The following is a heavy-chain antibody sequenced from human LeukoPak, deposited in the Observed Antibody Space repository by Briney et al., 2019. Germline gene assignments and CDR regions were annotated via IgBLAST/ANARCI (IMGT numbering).Heavy chain of an antibody. CDR2: ISSSGDTI. J-gene: IGHJ4*02. V-gene: IGHV3-48*03. CDR3: ARDRQQLANFDY. Sequence: GGSLRLSCAASGFTFSSYEMNWVRQAPGKGLEWVSYISSSGDTIYYADSVKGRFTISRDNAKNSLYLQVNSLRGEDTAVYYCARDRQQLANFDYWGQGTLVTVSS. CDR1: GFTFSSYE. D-gene: IGHD6-13*01.